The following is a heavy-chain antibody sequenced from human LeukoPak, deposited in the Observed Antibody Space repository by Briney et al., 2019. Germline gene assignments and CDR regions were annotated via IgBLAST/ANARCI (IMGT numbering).Heavy chain of an antibody. Sequence: PGRSLRLSCAASGFTFSSYGMHWVRQAPGKGLEWVAVIWYDGSNKYYADSVKGRFTISRDNSRNTLYLQMNSPRAEDTAVYYCARDRGTAMVFDYWGQGTLVTVSS. CDR1: GFTFSSYG. CDR2: IWYDGSNK. V-gene: IGHV3-33*01. J-gene: IGHJ4*02. D-gene: IGHD5-18*01. CDR3: ARDRGTAMVFDY.